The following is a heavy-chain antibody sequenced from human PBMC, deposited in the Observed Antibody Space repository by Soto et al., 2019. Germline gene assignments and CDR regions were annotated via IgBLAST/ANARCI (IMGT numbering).Heavy chain of an antibody. CDR3: ARGQLVNPGYYYALDI. CDR1: GFMFSGFG. V-gene: IGHV3-30*03. J-gene: IGHJ6*02. CDR2: ISKDGSET. D-gene: IGHD3-10*01. Sequence: QVQLVESGGGVVQPGRSLRLSCAASGFMFSGFGMHWVRQAPGKGLQWVAGISKDGSETYYGDSVKGRFTISRDNAKNMLFLELTTLRADDTAVYYCARGQLVNPGYYYALDIWGQGTAVTVS.